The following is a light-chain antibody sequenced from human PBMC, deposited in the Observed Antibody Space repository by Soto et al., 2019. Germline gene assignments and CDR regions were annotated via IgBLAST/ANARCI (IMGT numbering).Light chain of an antibody. CDR1: SSDLGDYDY. V-gene: IGLV2-8*01. Sequence: LADPPSATGSRGQSVTIPFSRTSSDLGDYDYVSWYQQHPGKAPRLMIYEVSERPSGVPDRFPGSKSGNTASLTVTGLQAEDEADYYCSSYAGNNNLIFGGGTQLTVL. CDR3: SSYAGNNNLI. J-gene: IGLJ2*01. CDR2: EVS.